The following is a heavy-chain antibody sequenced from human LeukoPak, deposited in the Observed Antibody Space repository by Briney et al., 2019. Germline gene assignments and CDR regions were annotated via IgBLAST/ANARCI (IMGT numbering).Heavy chain of an antibody. CDR2: ISYDGSNK. J-gene: IGHJ4*02. V-gene: IGHV3-30*18. Sequence: PGRSLRLSCAASGFTFSSYGMPWVRQAPGKGLEWVAVISYDGSNKYYADSVKGRFTISRDNSKNTLYLQMNSLRAEDTAVYYCAKDLRVVVVAATLDYWGQGTLVTVSS. CDR3: AKDLRVVVVAATLDY. CDR1: GFTFSSYG. D-gene: IGHD2-15*01.